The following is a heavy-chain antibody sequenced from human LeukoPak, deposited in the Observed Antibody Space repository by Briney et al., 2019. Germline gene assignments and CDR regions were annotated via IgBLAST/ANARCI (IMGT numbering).Heavy chain of an antibody. CDR3: ARDGPRDGSGNYYIPISYYYYAMDV. CDR2: INWKSDKI. D-gene: IGHD3-10*01. CDR1: GFTFDEYA. V-gene: IGHV3-9*01. Sequence: GGSLRLSCAGSGFTFDEYAMHWVRQAPGKGLEWVSGINWKSDKIGYADSVKGRFTISRDNSKNSLYLQMNSLRAEDTALYYCARDGPRDGSGNYYIPISYYYYAMDVWGQGTTVTVSS. J-gene: IGHJ6*02.